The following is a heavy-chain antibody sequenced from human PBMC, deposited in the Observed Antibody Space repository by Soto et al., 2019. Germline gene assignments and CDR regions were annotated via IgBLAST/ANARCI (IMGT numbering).Heavy chain of an antibody. D-gene: IGHD3-10*01. V-gene: IGHV1-2*02. CDR1: GYTFTGYY. CDR3: ASQRGLWSRSVPSYYYGMDV. CDR2: INPNSGGT. Sequence: ASVKVSCKASGYTFTGYYMHWVRQAPGQGLEWMGWINPNSGGTNYAQKFQGRVTMTRDTSISTAYLQWSSLKASDTAMYYCASQRGLWSRSVPSYYYGMDVWGQGTTVTVS. J-gene: IGHJ6*02.